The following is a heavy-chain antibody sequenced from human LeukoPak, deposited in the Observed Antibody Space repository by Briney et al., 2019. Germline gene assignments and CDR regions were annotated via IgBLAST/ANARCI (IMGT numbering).Heavy chain of an antibody. CDR2: ISTSSIYI. J-gene: IGHJ4*02. CDR3: ARDEMATIYDY. V-gene: IGHV3-21*01. D-gene: IGHD5-24*01. Sequence: PGGSLRLSCAASGFTFTTYGFNWVRQAPGKGLEWVSSISTSSIYIYYADSVKGRFTISRDNAKNSLHLQMNSLRAEDTAVYYCARDEMATIYDYWGQGTLVTVSS. CDR1: GFTFTTYG.